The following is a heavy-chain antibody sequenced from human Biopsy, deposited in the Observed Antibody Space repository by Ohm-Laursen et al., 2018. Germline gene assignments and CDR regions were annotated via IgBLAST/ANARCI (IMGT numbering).Heavy chain of an antibody. CDR1: GYTFSNYD. J-gene: IGHJ5*02. D-gene: IGHD6-6*01. CDR3: ARGYSRRVSIFEASIYWFDT. V-gene: IGHV1-8*02. CDR2: MIPSSGTT. Sequence: ASVKVSCNASGYTFSNYDVNWVRQAPGQGLEWTGWMIPSSGTTGYAQRFQGRVTLTMNTSISTAYMELSGLRSEDTAVYFCARGYSRRVSIFEASIYWFDTWGQGTLVTVTS.